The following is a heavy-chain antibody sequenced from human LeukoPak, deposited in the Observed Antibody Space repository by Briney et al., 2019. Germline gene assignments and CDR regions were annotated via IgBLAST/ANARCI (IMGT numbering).Heavy chain of an antibody. Sequence: PGGSLRLSCAASEFTFVRYAMNWVRQAPGKGLEWVSYISSSSFKIGYADSVKGRFTTPRDNSKNSLYLQMDSLRVEDTAVYYCVRDPSYGSSWYYYMDVWGKGTTVTASS. V-gene: IGHV3-48*04. J-gene: IGHJ6*03. D-gene: IGHD6-13*01. CDR1: EFTFVRYA. CDR2: ISSSSFKI. CDR3: VRDPSYGSSWYYYMDV.